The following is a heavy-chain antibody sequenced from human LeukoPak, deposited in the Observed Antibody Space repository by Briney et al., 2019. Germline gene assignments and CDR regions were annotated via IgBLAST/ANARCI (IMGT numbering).Heavy chain of an antibody. J-gene: IGHJ4*02. D-gene: IGHD5-18*01. CDR1: GFTFSGYS. CDR3: VRGRYNYGYIFDY. Sequence: GGSLRLSCAASGFTFSGYSMNWVRQAPGKGLEWVSSISSSSSYIYYADSMKGRFTVSRDNARNSVYLQMNSLRVEDTAVYYCVRGRYNYGYIFDYGGQGTLVTVSA. CDR2: ISSSSSYI. V-gene: IGHV3-21*01.